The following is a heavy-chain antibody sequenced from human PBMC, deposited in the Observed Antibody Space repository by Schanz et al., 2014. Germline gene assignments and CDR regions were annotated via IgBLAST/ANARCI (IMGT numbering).Heavy chain of an antibody. CDR2: ISYDGSNQ. J-gene: IGHJ4*02. D-gene: IGHD3-10*01. CDR3: AKELSITMVRVVPDF. Sequence: QVQLVESGGGVVQPGRSLRLSCAASGFTVRSYAMHWVRQAPGKGLEWVAAISYDGSNQYYTDSVKGRFTVSRDNSKNTVYLQMNSLRPEDTAVYFCAKELSITMVRVVPDFWGQGTLVTVSS. CDR1: GFTVRSYA. V-gene: IGHV3-30*04.